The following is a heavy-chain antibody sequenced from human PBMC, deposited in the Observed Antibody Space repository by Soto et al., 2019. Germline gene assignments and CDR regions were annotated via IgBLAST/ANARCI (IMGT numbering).Heavy chain of an antibody. CDR3: ARDLEEAAGTYITAFDI. CDR2: INPSGGST. V-gene: IGHV1-46*01. J-gene: IGHJ3*02. CDR1: GYTFTSYY. Sequence: ASVKVSCKASGYTFTSYYMHWVRQAPGQGLEWMGIINPSGGSTGYAQKFQGRVTMTRDTSTSTAYMELSSLRSEDTAVYYCARDLEEAAGTYITAFDIWGQGTTVTVSS. D-gene: IGHD6-13*01.